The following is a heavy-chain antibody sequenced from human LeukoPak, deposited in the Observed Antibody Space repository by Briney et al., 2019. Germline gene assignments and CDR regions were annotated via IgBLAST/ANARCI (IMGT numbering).Heavy chain of an antibody. J-gene: IGHJ4*02. CDR3: ARDLRPGYCSSTSCYSRGELDY. CDR2: IYTSGST. Sequence: TSETLSLTCTVSGGSISSGSYYWSWIRQPAGKGLEWIGRIYTSGSTNYNPSLKSRVTISVDTPKNQFSLKLSSVTAADTAVYYCARDLRPGYCSSTSCYSRGELDYWGQGTLVTVSS. CDR1: GGSISSGSYY. V-gene: IGHV4-61*02. D-gene: IGHD2-2*03.